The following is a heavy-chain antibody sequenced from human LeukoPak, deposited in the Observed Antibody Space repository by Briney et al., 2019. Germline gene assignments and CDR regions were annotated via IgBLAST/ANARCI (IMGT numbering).Heavy chain of an antibody. D-gene: IGHD4-23*01. CDR1: GFTFSDYY. CDR3: ARDLSDGGRPIVAFYFDY. J-gene: IGHJ4*02. CDR2: ISSSGSTI. V-gene: IGHV3-11*01. Sequence: GGSLRLSCAASGFTFSDYYMSWIRQAPGKGLEWVSYISSSGSTIYYADSVKGRFTISRDNAKNSLYLQMNSLRSEDTAVYYCARDLSDGGRPIVAFYFDYWGQGTLVTVSS.